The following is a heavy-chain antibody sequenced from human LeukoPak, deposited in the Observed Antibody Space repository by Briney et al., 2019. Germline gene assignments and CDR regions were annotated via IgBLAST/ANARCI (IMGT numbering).Heavy chain of an antibody. J-gene: IGHJ4*02. Sequence: GASVTVSFKASGYTFTSYYMHWVRQAPGQGLEWMGIINPSGGSTSYAQKFQGRVTMTRDTSTSTVYMELSSLRSEDTAVYYCARESATLPDYYDSSGPGDYWGQGTLVTVSS. D-gene: IGHD3-22*01. CDR3: ARESATLPDYYDSSGPGDY. CDR2: INPSGGST. CDR1: GYTFTSYY. V-gene: IGHV1-46*01.